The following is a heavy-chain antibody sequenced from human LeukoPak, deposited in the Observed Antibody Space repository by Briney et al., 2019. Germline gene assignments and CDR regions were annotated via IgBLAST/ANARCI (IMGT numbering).Heavy chain of an antibody. CDR2: IYYSGST. Sequence: PSETLSLTCTVSGGSISSSSYYWGWIRQPPGKGLEWIGSIYYSGSTYYNPSLKSRVTISVDTSKNQFSLKLSSVTAADTAVYYCSRVFKYSSSWYYFYYYYYMDVWGKGTTVTVSS. J-gene: IGHJ6*03. D-gene: IGHD6-13*01. V-gene: IGHV4-39*07. CDR3: SRVFKYSSSWYYFYYYYYMDV. CDR1: GGSISSSSYY.